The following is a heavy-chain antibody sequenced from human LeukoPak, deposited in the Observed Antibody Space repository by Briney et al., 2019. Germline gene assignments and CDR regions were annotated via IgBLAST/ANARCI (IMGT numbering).Heavy chain of an antibody. CDR2: INSRSSSI. CDR1: GFTFSTYS. J-gene: IGHJ4*02. D-gene: IGHD3-10*01. CDR3: AKGLAMVRGVITY. Sequence: PGGSLRLSCEASGFTFSTYSMNWVRQAPGKGLEWVSSINSRSSSIYYADSVKGRFTISRDNSKNTLYLQMNSLRAEDTAVYYCAKGLAMVRGVITYWGQGTLVTVSS. V-gene: IGHV3-21*04.